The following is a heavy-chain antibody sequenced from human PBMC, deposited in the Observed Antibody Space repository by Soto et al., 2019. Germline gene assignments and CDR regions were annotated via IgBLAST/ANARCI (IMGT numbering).Heavy chain of an antibody. D-gene: IGHD6-13*01. J-gene: IGHJ4*02. Sequence: EVQLLEAGVGLVQPEGSLRLSCAASGFTFSSYAMTWVRLAPGKGLEWVSAISGSGNTTYYAPAVKGRFTISSDSTKNTLYLQMNSLIAEDTAVYFGAKDLSSSWYQHYWGQGTRVTV. CDR2: ISGSGNTT. CDR1: GFTFSSYA. V-gene: IGHV3-23*01. CDR3: AKDLSSSWYQHY.